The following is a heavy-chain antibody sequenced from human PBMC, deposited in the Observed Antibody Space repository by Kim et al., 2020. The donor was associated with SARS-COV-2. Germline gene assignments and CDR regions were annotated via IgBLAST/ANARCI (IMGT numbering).Heavy chain of an antibody. CDR3: ARDHYGDFVYYYYGMDV. J-gene: IGHJ6*02. Sequence: FQGRVTITRDTSASTAYMELSSLRSEDTAVYYCARDHYGDFVYYYYGMDVWGQGTTVTVSS. V-gene: IGHV1-3*01. D-gene: IGHD4-17*01.